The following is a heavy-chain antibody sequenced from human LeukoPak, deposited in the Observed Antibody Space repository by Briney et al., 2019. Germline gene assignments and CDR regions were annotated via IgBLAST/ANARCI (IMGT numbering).Heavy chain of an antibody. CDR2: ISDSSDRT. Sequence: GGSLRLSCAASGFTFTSYAMSWVRQAPGKGLEWVSTISDSSDRTYYADSVKGRFTISRDNSKNTLYLQMNSLRAEDTAVYYCAKDGGLWVSAHWGDSWGRGTLVTVSS. CDR1: GFTFTSYA. V-gene: IGHV3-23*01. D-gene: IGHD7-27*01. J-gene: IGHJ4*02. CDR3: AKDGGLWVSAHWGDS.